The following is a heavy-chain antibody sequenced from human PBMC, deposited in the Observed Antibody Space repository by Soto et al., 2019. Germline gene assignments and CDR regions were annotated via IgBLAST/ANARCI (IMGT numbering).Heavy chain of an antibody. CDR2: IHHSGST. D-gene: IGHD6-13*01. CDR1: GGSISSSNW. J-gene: IGHJ5*02. CDR3: ASRRGIATTGNWFDP. Sequence: LSLTCTVSGGSISSSNWWSWVRQPPGKGLEWIGEIHHSGSTNYNPSFKSRVTISVDKSKNQFSLKLSSVTAADTAVYYCASRRGIATTGNWFDPWGQGTLVTVSS. V-gene: IGHV4-4*02.